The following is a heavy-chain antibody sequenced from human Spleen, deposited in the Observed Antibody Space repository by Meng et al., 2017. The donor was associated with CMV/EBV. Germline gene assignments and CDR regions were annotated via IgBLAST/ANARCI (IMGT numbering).Heavy chain of an antibody. V-gene: IGHV3-11*04. Sequence: GESLKISCVASGFTFSDYYMSWIRQAPGKGLEWVSHISPSGSTRYYADSVKGRFTISRDNAENSVYLQMNSLRAEDTAVYYCARNLPAALGSFDIWGQGTMVTVSS. CDR3: ARNLPAALGSFDI. J-gene: IGHJ3*02. CDR1: GFTFSDYY. D-gene: IGHD2-2*01. CDR2: ISPSGSTR.